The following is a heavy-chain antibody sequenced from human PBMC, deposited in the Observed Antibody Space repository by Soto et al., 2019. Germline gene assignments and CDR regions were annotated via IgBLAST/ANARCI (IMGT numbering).Heavy chain of an antibody. J-gene: IGHJ4*02. V-gene: IGHV4-30-2*01. CDR3: ARGRLVPAVNFDY. D-gene: IGHD2-2*01. CDR1: GGSISSGGYS. Sequence: SETLSLTCAVSGGSISSGGYSWSWIRQPPGKGLEWIGYIYHSGTAFYNPSLKSRVTISVDGSKNQFSLNVKSVTAADTAVYYCARGRLVPAVNFDYWGLGTLVTVSS. CDR2: IYHSGTA.